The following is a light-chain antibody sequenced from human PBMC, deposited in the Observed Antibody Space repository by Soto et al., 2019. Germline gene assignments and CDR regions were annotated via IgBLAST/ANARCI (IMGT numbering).Light chain of an antibody. J-gene: IGLJ1*01. CDR1: SSDVGGYNY. V-gene: IGLV2-14*01. Sequence: QSALTQPASVSWSPGQSITISCTGTSSDVGGYNYVSWYQQHPGKAPKAIIYDVSDRPSGVSNRFSGSKSGNTASLTISGLQAEDEADYFCSSYTSSSTPYVFGTGTKVTVL. CDR3: SSYTSSSTPYV. CDR2: DVS.